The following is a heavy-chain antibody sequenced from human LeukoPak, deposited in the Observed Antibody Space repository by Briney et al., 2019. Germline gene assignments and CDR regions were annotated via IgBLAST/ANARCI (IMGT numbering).Heavy chain of an antibody. J-gene: IGHJ6*02. CDR2: IYTTGSS. CDR1: GGSISGINYY. CDR3: ARVSPSGVWDV. Sequence: SETLSLTCTVSGGSISGINYYWPWIRQPAGTGLEWIGRIYTTGSSNYNPSLKSRVTISVDTSNNQFSLKLSPVTAADTAVYYCARVSPSGVWDVWGQGTTVTVSS. V-gene: IGHV4-61*02. D-gene: IGHD3-10*01.